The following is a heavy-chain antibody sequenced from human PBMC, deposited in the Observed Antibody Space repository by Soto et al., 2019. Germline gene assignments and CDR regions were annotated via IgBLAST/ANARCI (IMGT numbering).Heavy chain of an antibody. J-gene: IGHJ6*03. CDR1: GGSISSYY. V-gene: IGHV4-59*01. CDR3: ARGRPQKGGYCSSTSCYSYYYYYMDV. Sequence: SDTLSLTCTVSGGSISSYYWSWIRQPPGKGLEWIGYIYYSGSTNYNPSLKSRVTLSVDTSKNQFSLMLSSVSAADSAVYFCARGRPQKGGYCSSTSCYSYYYYYMDVWGKGTAVTVS. D-gene: IGHD2-2*01. CDR2: IYYSGST.